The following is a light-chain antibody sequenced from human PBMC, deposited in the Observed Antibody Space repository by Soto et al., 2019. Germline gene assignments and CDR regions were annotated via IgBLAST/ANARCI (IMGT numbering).Light chain of an antibody. CDR2: SNN. CDR1: SFNIGSNY. J-gene: IGLJ1*01. CDR3: AAWDDSVNGYV. V-gene: IGLV1-47*02. Sequence: QSVLTQPPSASGTPGQRVTISCSGSSFNIGSNYVYWYQQLPGTAPKLLIYSNNQRPSGVPDRFSGSKSGTSASLAISGLRSEDEADYYCAAWDDSVNGYVFGTGTKLTVL.